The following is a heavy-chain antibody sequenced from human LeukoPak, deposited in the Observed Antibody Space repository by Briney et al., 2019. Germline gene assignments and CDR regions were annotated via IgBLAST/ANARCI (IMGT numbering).Heavy chain of an antibody. CDR2: VKQDGSEK. CDR3: ARDRATGEHDY. CDR1: GFTFSSYW. Sequence: GGSLRLSCAASGFTFSSYWMSWVRQAPGKGLEWVANVKQDGSEKYYVDSVKGRFTISRDNAKNSLYLQMNSLRAEDTAVYYCARDRATGEHDYWGQGTLVTVSS. V-gene: IGHV3-7*01. J-gene: IGHJ4*02. D-gene: IGHD1-1*01.